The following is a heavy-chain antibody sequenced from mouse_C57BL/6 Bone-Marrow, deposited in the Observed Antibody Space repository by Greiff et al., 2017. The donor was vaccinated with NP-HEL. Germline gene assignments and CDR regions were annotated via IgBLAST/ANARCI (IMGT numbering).Heavy chain of an antibody. J-gene: IGHJ3*01. D-gene: IGHD1-1*01. CDR1: GFTFSDYG. CDR3: ARQVELAY. V-gene: IGHV5-15*01. Sequence: EVKVVESGGGLVQPGGSLKLSCAASGFTFSDYGMAWVRQAPRKGPEWVAFISNLAYSIYYADTVTGRFTISRENAKNTLYLEMSSLRSEDTAMYYCARQVELAYWGQGTLVTVSA. CDR2: ISNLAYSI.